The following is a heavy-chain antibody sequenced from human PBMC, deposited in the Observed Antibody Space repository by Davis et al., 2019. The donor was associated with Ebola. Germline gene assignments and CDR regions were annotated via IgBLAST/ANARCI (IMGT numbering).Heavy chain of an antibody. CDR2: ISATGVDK. CDR1: GFTFSNFA. Sequence: PGGSLRLSCAASGFTFSNFAMSWVRQAPGGGLEWAAGISATGVDKKYADSVGGRFSISRDDSKNTLYLQMHGLRAKDTAVYYCAKGLYCSSSTCHEGGWFGPWGQGTLVTVSS. CDR3: AKGLYCSSSTCHEGGWFGP. D-gene: IGHD2-2*01. J-gene: IGHJ5*02. V-gene: IGHV3-23*01.